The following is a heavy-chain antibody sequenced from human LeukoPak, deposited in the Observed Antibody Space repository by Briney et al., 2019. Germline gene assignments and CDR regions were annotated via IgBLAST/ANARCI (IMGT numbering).Heavy chain of an antibody. V-gene: IGHV3-23*01. CDR3: AKGAAGWWLPESYYFDY. CDR2: ISGSGGST. CDR1: GFTFSSYA. Sequence: GGSLRLSCAASGFTFSSYAMSLVRQAAGKGLEWVSAISGSGGSTYYADSVKGRFTISRDNSKNTLYLQMNSLRAEDTAVYYCAKGAAGWWLPESYYFDYWGQGALVTVSS. D-gene: IGHD5-12*01. J-gene: IGHJ4*02.